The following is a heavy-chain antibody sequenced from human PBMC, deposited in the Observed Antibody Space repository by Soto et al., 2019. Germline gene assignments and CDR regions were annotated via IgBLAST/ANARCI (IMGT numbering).Heavy chain of an antibody. CDR1: GFTFSSYA. V-gene: IGHV3-30-3*01. J-gene: IGHJ4*02. CDR3: ARLTVTTSQGAGY. CDR2: ISYDGSNK. D-gene: IGHD4-17*01. Sequence: GGSLRLSCAASGFTFSSYAMHWVRQAPGKGLEWVAVISYDGSNKYYADSVKGRFTISRDNSKNTLYLQMNSLRAEDTAVYYCARLTVTTSQGAGYWGQGTLVTVSS.